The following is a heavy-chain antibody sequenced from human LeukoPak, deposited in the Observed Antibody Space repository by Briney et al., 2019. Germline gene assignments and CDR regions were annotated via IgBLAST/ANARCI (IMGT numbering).Heavy chain of an antibody. CDR1: GGSISSYY. D-gene: IGHD2-21*02. Sequence: PSETLSLTCTVSGGSISSYYWSWIRHPPGKGLEWIGYIYDSGSTNYNPSLKSRVTISVDTSKNQFSLKLSSVTAADTAVFYCASLTAADAFDIWGQGTMVTVSS. J-gene: IGHJ3*02. V-gene: IGHV4-59*01. CDR3: ASLTAADAFDI. CDR2: IYDSGST.